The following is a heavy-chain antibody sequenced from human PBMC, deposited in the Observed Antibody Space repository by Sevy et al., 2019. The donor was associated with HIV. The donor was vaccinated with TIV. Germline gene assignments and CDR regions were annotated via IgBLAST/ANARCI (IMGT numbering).Heavy chain of an antibody. J-gene: IGHJ4*02. D-gene: IGHD3-22*01. CDR2: ISYDGSNK. CDR1: GFTFSSYA. CDR3: ARPYDSNYFDY. V-gene: IGHV3-30-3*01. Sequence: GGSLRLSCVASGFTFSSYAMHWVRQAPGKGLEWVAVISYDGSNKYYADSVKGRFTISRDNSKNTLYLQMNSLRAEDTAVYYCARPYDSNYFDYWGQGTLVTVSS.